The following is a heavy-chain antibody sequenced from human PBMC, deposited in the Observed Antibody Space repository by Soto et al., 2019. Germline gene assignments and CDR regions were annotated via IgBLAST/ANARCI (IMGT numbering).Heavy chain of an antibody. Sequence: ASVKVSCKASGGTFSSYAISWVRQAPGQGLEWMGGIIPIFGTANYAQKFQGRVTITADESTSTAYMELSSLRSEDTAVYCCARERSSGWYSPYFDYWGQGTLVTVSS. D-gene: IGHD6-19*01. V-gene: IGHV1-69*13. CDR1: GGTFSSYA. CDR3: ARERSSGWYSPYFDY. CDR2: IIPIFGTA. J-gene: IGHJ4*02.